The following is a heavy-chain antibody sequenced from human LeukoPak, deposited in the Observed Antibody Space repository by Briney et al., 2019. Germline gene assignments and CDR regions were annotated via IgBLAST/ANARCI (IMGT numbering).Heavy chain of an antibody. Sequence: PSGTLSLTCAVSGGSISSKNWWNWVSQPPGKGLEWIGEIYHSGTTNYNPSLKSRVTISVDKSKNQFSLKLSSVTAADTAVYYCARDTRGSYGSGSYGYWGQGTLVTVSS. CDR2: IYHSGTT. V-gene: IGHV4-4*02. D-gene: IGHD3-10*01. CDR1: GGSISSKNW. CDR3: ARDTRGSYGSGSYGY. J-gene: IGHJ4*02.